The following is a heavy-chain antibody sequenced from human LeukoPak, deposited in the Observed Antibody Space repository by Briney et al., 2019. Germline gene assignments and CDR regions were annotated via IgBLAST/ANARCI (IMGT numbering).Heavy chain of an antibody. CDR2: IFYSGST. CDR1: GGSISSYY. CDR3: ARHMATWGSHFDY. V-gene: IGHV4-59*01. D-gene: IGHD5-24*01. Sequence: PSETLSLTCTVSGGSISSYYWSWIRQPPGKGLEWIGYIFYSGSTKYNPSLQSRVTISIDTSKNQFSLKLSSVTPADTAVYYCARHMATWGSHFDYWGQGTLVTVSS. J-gene: IGHJ4*02.